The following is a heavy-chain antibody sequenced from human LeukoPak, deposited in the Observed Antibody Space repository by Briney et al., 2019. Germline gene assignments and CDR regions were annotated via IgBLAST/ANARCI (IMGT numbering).Heavy chain of an antibody. Sequence: PGGSLRLSCAASGFTFSSYGMHWVRQAPGKGLEWVAFIRYDGSNKYYADSVKGRFTISRDNSKNTLYLQMNSLRAADTAVYYCARDVGSSRMGMDVWGKGTTVTVSS. J-gene: IGHJ6*03. CDR1: GFTFSSYG. D-gene: IGHD2-2*01. CDR2: IRYDGSNK. CDR3: ARDVGSSRMGMDV. V-gene: IGHV3-30*02.